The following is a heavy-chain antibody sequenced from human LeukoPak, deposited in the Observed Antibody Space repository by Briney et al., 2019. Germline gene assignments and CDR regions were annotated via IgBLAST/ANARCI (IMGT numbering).Heavy chain of an antibody. CDR3: ARGSIYYGDSSAYFDY. D-gene: IGHD3-22*01. CDR1: GGSFSGYF. J-gene: IGHJ4*02. CDR2: INHRGST. V-gene: IGHV4-34*01. Sequence: SETLSLTCSVYGGSFSGYFWTYIRQPPGKGLEWIGEINHRGSTSYNPSLKSRVTISRDTSKNQFSLRLTSVTAGDTAVYYCARGSIYYGDSSAYFDYWGQGSLVTVSS.